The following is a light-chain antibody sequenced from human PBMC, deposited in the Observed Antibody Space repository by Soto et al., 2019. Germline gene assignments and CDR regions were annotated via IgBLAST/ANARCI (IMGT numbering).Light chain of an antibody. CDR1: SSDVGSYNL. V-gene: IGLV2-23*01. CDR2: EGS. J-gene: IGLJ2*01. CDR3: CSFAGSTTFV. Sequence: QSALTQPASVSGSPGQSITISCTGTSSDVGSYNLVSWYQQHPGKAPKLMIYEGSQRPSGVSSRFSGSKAGNTASLTSSGLQAEDEADYFCCSFAGSTTFVFGGGTKLTVL.